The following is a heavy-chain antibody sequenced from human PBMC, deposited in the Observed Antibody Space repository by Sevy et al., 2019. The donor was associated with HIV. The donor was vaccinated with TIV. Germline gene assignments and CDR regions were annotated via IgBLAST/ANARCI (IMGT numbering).Heavy chain of an antibody. J-gene: IGHJ4*01. Sequence: GGSLRLACAAYGFTLSSFCMSWVRQAAGSVREWVANIKQEGTEKYYVDSVKGRFTISRDNAKNSLYLQMNSMRAEDTAVYYCATVYCSGCSCYSYYFDYWGPGTLVNVSS. D-gene: IGHD2-15*01. CDR1: GFTLSSFC. CDR3: ATVYCSGCSCYSYYFDY. V-gene: IGHV3-7*01. CDR2: IKQEGTEK.